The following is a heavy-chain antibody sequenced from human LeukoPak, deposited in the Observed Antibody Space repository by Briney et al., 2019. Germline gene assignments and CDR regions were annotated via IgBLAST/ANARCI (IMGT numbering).Heavy chain of an antibody. Sequence: GGSLRLSCAASGFTFSSYAMSWIRQAPGKGLEWVSAISGSGGSTYYADSVKGRFTISRDNSKNTLYLQMNSLRAEDTAVYYCAKDRPPYGDYVEWFDSWGQGTLVTVSS. CDR1: GFTFSSYA. CDR3: AKDRPPYGDYVEWFDS. V-gene: IGHV3-23*01. J-gene: IGHJ5*01. CDR2: ISGSGGST. D-gene: IGHD4-17*01.